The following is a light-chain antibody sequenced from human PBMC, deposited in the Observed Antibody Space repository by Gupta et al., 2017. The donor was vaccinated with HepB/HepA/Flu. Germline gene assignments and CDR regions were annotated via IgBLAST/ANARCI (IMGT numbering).Light chain of an antibody. V-gene: IGLV3-21*03. J-gene: IGLJ2*01. CDR3: QVWDSSSDHPKV. Sequence: SYVLTQPPSVSVAPGKTASLTCGGNNIGSKSVHWYQQKPGQAPVLVVYDDSDRPSGIPERFSGSNSGNTATLTISRVEAGDEADYYCQVWDSSSDHPKVFGGGTKLTVL. CDR1: NIGSKS. CDR2: DDS.